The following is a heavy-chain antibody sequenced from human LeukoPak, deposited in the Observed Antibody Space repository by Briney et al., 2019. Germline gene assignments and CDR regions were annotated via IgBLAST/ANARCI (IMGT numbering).Heavy chain of an antibody. V-gene: IGHV4-30-2*01. J-gene: IGHJ1*01. CDR2: IYHSGSS. Sequence: SEALSLTCAVSGVSVGSGGYSWSRVRQPPGKGLEWIGYIYHSGSSFYNPSLKTRVTIPMDRSKNQISLRLTSVTAADTAVYYCVSAYCGGDCYHSLLTDWGQGARVVVSS. CDR3: VSAYCGGDCYHSLLTD. CDR1: GVSVGSGGYS. D-gene: IGHD2-21*02.